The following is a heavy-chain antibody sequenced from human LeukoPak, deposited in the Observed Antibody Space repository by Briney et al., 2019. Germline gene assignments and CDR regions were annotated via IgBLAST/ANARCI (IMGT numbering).Heavy chain of an antibody. Sequence: GGSLRLSCAASGFAFSDYSMNWVRQARAKGLEWVSNISSSDNTIHYADSVKGRFTISRDNAKNSLYLEMNSLRDEDTAVYYCARVHRGYSYGRLDYWGQGTLVTVSS. D-gene: IGHD5-18*01. CDR3: ARVHRGYSYGRLDY. CDR1: GFAFSDYS. CDR2: ISSSDNTI. J-gene: IGHJ4*02. V-gene: IGHV3-48*02.